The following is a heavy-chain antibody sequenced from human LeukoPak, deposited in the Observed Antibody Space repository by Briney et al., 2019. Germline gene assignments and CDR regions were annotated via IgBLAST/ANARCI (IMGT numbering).Heavy chain of an antibody. V-gene: IGHV3-15*01. Sequence: PGGSLRLSCATSGFTFSNAWMSSVRQAPGKGLQWVGRIKSKTDRGTTDYAAPVKGRFTISRDDSKNTLYLQMNSLKTEDTAVYYCTTLLGPYYDFLTGFYKYSFDYWGQGTLVTVSS. CDR2: IKSKTDRGTT. J-gene: IGHJ4*02. CDR3: TTLLGPYYDFLTGFYKYSFDY. CDR1: GFTFSNAW. D-gene: IGHD3-9*01.